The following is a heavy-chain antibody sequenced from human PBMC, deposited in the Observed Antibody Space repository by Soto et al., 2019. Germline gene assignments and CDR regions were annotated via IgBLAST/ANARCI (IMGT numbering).Heavy chain of an antibody. D-gene: IGHD3-9*01. CDR1: GDSISSGGYH. CDR3: AREDYDILTGYPVLDY. V-gene: IGHV4-31*03. J-gene: IGHJ4*02. Sequence: SETLSLTCTVSGDSISSGGYHWSWIRQHPVKGLEWIGYIYYSGSRYYNPSFKSRVDISVDTSKNQFSLRLSSVTAADTAVYYCAREDYDILTGYPVLDYWGQGTLVTVSS. CDR2: IYYSGSR.